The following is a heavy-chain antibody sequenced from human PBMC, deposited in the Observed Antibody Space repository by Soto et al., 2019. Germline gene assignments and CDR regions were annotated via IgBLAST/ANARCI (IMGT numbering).Heavy chain of an antibody. CDR2: IYYSGST. J-gene: IGHJ4*02. Sequence: PSETLSLTCTVSGGSISSYYWSWIRQPPGKGLEWIGYIYYSGSTNYNPSLKSRVTISVDTSKNQFSLKLSSVTAADTAVYYCARVAGSGWTFDYWGQGTLVTVSS. V-gene: IGHV4-59*01. D-gene: IGHD6-19*01. CDR3: ARVAGSGWTFDY. CDR1: GGSISSYY.